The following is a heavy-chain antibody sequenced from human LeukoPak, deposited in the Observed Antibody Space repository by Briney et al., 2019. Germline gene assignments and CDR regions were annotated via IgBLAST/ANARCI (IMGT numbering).Heavy chain of an antibody. CDR1: SGSISSYY. J-gene: IGHJ6*02. CDR2: IYYSGST. V-gene: IGHV4-59*08. Sequence: SGTLSLTCTVSSGSISSYYWSWLRQPPGKGLGWVGYIYYSGSTNYNPSLKSRVTISVDTSKNQFSLKLSSVPAADTAVYYCARHYYYGMDVWGQGTTVTVSS. CDR3: ARHYYYGMDV.